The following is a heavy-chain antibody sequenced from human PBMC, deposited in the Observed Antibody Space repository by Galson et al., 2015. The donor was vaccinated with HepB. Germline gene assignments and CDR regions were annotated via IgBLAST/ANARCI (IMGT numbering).Heavy chain of an antibody. J-gene: IGHJ4*02. V-gene: IGHV1-3*01. CDR1: GYTFTSYA. Sequence: SVKVSCKASGYTFTSYAMHWVRQAPGQRLEWMGRINPVHGNAKYSQKFQGRVTITRDKSTSTAYMELSSLRSEDTAVYYCARASASGRFDYWGQGTLVTVSS. CDR3: ARASASGRFDY. CDR2: INPVHGNA. D-gene: IGHD6-13*01.